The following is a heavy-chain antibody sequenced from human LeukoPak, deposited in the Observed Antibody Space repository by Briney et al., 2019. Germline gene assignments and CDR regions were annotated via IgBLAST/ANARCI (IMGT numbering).Heavy chain of an antibody. D-gene: IGHD3-10*01. J-gene: IGHJ6*02. CDR3: ARALWSGPVYYGMDV. CDR1: GFTFSNYN. CDR2: ISSTSSYI. V-gene: IGHV3-21*01. Sequence: PGGSLKLSCAASGFTFSNYNFYWVRQAPGKGLEWVSSISSTSSYIYYADSMRGRFTISRDNAKNSLYLQMNSLRAEDTAVYYCARALWSGPVYYGMDVWGQGTTVTVSS.